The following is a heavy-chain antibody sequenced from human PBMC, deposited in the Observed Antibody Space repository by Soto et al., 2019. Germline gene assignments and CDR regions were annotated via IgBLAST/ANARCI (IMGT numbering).Heavy chain of an antibody. CDR1: GGSISSGGYY. V-gene: IGHV4-31*03. J-gene: IGHJ4*02. CDR2: IYYSGST. CDR3: ARGSTGYSSSWYRY. D-gene: IGHD6-13*01. Sequence: SETLSLTCTVSGGSISSGGYYWSWILHHPGKGLEWIGYIYYSGSTYYNPSLKSRVTISVDTSKNQFSLKLSSVTAADTAVYYCARGSTGYSSSWYRYWGQGTLVTVSS.